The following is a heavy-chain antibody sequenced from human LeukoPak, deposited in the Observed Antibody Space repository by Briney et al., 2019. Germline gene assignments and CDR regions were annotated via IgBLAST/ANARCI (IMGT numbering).Heavy chain of an antibody. J-gene: IGHJ4*02. D-gene: IGHD3-16*01. CDR1: GFTVSSNY. V-gene: IGHV3-53*01. Sequence: GGSLRLSCAASGFTVSSNYMSWVRQAPGKGLEWVSVIYSGGSTYYADSVKGRFTISRDNSKNTLYLQMNSLRAEDTAVYYCARVGPRWGDYVDYWGQGTLVTVSS. CDR2: IYSGGST. CDR3: ARVGPRWGDYVDY.